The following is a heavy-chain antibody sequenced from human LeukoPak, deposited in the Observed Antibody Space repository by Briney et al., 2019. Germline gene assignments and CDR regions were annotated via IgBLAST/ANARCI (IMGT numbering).Heavy chain of an antibody. Sequence: ASVKVSCKASRYTFTSYDINWVRQAIGQGLEWMGWMNPNSGNTGYAQKFQGRVTMTRNTSISTACMELSSLRSEDTAVYYCARKNYGSNRWFDPWGQGTLVTVSS. J-gene: IGHJ5*02. CDR2: MNPNSGNT. D-gene: IGHD4/OR15-4a*01. V-gene: IGHV1-8*01. CDR3: ARKNYGSNRWFDP. CDR1: RYTFTSYD.